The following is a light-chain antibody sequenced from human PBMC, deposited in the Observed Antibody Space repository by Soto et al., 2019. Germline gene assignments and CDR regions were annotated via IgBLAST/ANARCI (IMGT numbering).Light chain of an antibody. V-gene: IGKV3-20*01. CDR2: CSS. CDR1: QSVSSSY. Sequence: EIVLTQSPGTLSLSPGERATLSCRASQSVSSSYLAWYQQKPGQAPRLLIYCSSSRAPVIPDRFSGSGSGTDLTLTISRLEPEDFEVYYCHQYGSSPYTFGQGTKLEIK. J-gene: IGKJ2*01. CDR3: HQYGSSPYT.